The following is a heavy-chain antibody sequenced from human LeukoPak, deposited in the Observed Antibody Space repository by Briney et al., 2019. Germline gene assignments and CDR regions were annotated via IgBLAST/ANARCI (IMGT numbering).Heavy chain of an antibody. V-gene: IGHV4-39*01. Sequence: PSETLSLTCTVSGGSISSYYWGWIRQPPGKGLEWIGSIYYSGSTYYNPSLKSRVTISVDTSKNQFSLKLSSVTAADTAVYYCARPYDSSGYFYLWGQGTLVTVSS. CDR3: ARPYDSSGYFYL. CDR2: IYYSGST. J-gene: IGHJ5*02. CDR1: GGSISSYY. D-gene: IGHD3-22*01.